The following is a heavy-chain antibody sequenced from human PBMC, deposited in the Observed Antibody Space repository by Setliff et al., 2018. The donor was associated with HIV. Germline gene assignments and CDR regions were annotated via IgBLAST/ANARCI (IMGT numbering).Heavy chain of an antibody. J-gene: IGHJ4*02. Sequence: PSETLSLTCTVSGGSISSYYWSWIRQPPGRGLEWIGYIYTSGSTSYNPSLKSRVTISVDTSKNQLSLKLSSVTAADTAVYYCARGRSRYYYDGSGYYVDYWGQGTLVTVSS. CDR3: ARGRSRYYYDGSGYYVDY. CDR1: GGSISSYY. D-gene: IGHD3-22*01. CDR2: IYTSGST. V-gene: IGHV4-59*01.